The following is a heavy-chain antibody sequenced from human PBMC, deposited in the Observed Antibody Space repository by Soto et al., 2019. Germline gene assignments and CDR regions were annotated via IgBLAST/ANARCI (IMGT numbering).Heavy chain of an antibody. D-gene: IGHD4-17*01. CDR2: IYYSGST. CDR1: GDSITSSSHY. CDR3: ARASTVTTRGSRNNWFDP. V-gene: IGHV4-61*05. Sequence: SETLSLTCTVSGDSITSSSHYWGWIRQPPGKGLEWIGYIYYSGSTNYNPSLKSRVTISVDTSKNQFSLKLSSVTAADTAVYYCARASTVTTRGSRNNWFDPWGQGTLVTVSS. J-gene: IGHJ5*02.